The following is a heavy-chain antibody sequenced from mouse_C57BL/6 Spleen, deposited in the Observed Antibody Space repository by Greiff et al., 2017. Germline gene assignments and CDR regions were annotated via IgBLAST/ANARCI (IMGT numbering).Heavy chain of an antibody. D-gene: IGHD1-1*01. CDR3: TRGGYYGSSWPYFDV. J-gene: IGHJ1*03. V-gene: IGHV1-15*01. Sequence: QVQLQQSGAELVRPGASVTLSCKASGYTFTDYEMHWVKQTPVHGLEWIGAIDPETGGTAYNQKFKGKAILTADKSSSTAYMELRSLTSEDSAVYYCTRGGYYGSSWPYFDVWGTGTTVTVSS. CDR2: IDPETGGT. CDR1: GYTFTDYE.